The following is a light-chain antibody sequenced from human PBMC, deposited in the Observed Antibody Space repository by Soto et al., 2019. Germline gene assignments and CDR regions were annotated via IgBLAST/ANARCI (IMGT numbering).Light chain of an antibody. CDR3: QQYNSYPRT. CDR1: QSISSW. J-gene: IGKJ1*01. V-gene: IGKV1-5*01. CDR2: DAS. Sequence: DIQMTHSPSTLSASVGDRVTITCRASQSISSWLAWYQQKPGKAPKLLIYDASSLESVVPSRFSGSGSGTEFTLTISSLQPDDFETYYCQQYNSYPRTFGQGTKVEIK.